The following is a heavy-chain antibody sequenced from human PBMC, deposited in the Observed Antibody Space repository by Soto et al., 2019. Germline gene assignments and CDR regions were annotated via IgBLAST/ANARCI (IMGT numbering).Heavy chain of an antibody. Sequence: SETLSLTCTVSGGSISSSSYYWGWIRQPPGKGLEWIGSIYYSGSAYYNPSLKSRVTISVDTSKNQFSLKLSSVTAADTAVYYCASSTIFGVDPYYYYGMDVWGQGTTVTVSS. J-gene: IGHJ6*02. V-gene: IGHV4-39*01. CDR1: GGSISSSSYY. D-gene: IGHD3-3*01. CDR2: IYYSGSA. CDR3: ASSTIFGVDPYYYYGMDV.